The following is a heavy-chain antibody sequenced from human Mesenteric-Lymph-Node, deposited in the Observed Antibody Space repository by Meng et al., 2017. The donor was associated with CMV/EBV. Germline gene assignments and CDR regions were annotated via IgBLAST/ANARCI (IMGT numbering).Heavy chain of an antibody. CDR2: INSDGTST. J-gene: IGHJ4*02. D-gene: IGHD2-8*01. CDR3: ARSTGYCSNNVCYVDH. CDR1: GFTFSSYS. Sequence: GGSLRLSCAASGFTFSSYSMNWVRQAPGKGLVWVSRINSDGTSTRNADSVRGRFTISRDNAKNTLYLQMNSLRDEDTAVYYCARSTGYCSNNVCYVDHWGQGTLVTVSS. V-gene: IGHV3-74*01.